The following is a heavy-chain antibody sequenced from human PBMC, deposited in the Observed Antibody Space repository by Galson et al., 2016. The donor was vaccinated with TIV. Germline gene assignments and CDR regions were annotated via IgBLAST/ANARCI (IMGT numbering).Heavy chain of an antibody. J-gene: IGHJ4*02. V-gene: IGHV1-69*13. CDR2: IIPIYDTT. Sequence: SVKVSCKASGVTFYSYAFTWLRQAPGQGLEWMGGIIPIYDTTIHAQKFQGRVTITADQSTDTAHMELSNLRPEDTAVYFCATATVPNLGDYWGQGVLVTVSS. D-gene: IGHD4-17*01. CDR3: ATATVPNLGDY. CDR1: GVTFYSYA.